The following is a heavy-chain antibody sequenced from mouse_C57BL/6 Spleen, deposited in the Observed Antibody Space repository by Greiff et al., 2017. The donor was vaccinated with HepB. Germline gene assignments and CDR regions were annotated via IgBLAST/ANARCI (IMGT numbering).Heavy chain of an antibody. CDR3: AKELGRGAMDY. D-gene: IGHD4-1*01. CDR2: ISSGSSTI. V-gene: IGHV5-17*01. Sequence: EVQVVESGGGLVKPGGSLKLSCAASGFTFSDYGMHWVRQAPEKGLEWVAYISSGSSTIYYADTVKGRFTISRDNAKNTLFLQMTSLRSEDTAMYYCAKELGRGAMDYWGQGTSVTVSS. J-gene: IGHJ4*01. CDR1: GFTFSDYG.